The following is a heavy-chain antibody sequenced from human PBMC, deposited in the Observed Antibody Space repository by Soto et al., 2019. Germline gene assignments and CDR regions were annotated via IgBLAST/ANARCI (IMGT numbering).Heavy chain of an antibody. CDR1: GFTFSSYA. Sequence: GGSLRLSCAASGFTFSSYAMSWVRQAPGKGLEWVSAISGSGGSTYYADSVKGRFTISRDNSKNTLYLQMNSLRAEDTAVYYCAKPYVSNYGDYVDDYFDYWGQGTLVTVSS. D-gene: IGHD4-17*01. V-gene: IGHV3-23*01. CDR2: ISGSGGST. J-gene: IGHJ4*02. CDR3: AKPYVSNYGDYVDDYFDY.